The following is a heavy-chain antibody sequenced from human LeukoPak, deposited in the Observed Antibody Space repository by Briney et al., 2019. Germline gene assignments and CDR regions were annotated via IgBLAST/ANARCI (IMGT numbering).Heavy chain of an antibody. Sequence: SGTLSLTCVVSGDSIRNDYWWNWVRQPPGKGLEWIGEIYPTGSTYYNPSLKSRVTISVDTSKNQFSLKVSSVSAADTAVYYCARAYSSSWYWNWFDPWGQGTLVTVSS. J-gene: IGHJ5*02. D-gene: IGHD6-13*01. CDR3: ARAYSSSWYWNWFDP. V-gene: IGHV4-4*02. CDR2: IYPTGST. CDR1: GDSIRNDYW.